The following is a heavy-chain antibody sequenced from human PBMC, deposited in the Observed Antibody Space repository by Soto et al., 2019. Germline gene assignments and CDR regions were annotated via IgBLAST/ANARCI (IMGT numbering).Heavy chain of an antibody. CDR1: GFTFSTYG. CDR3: AKDLQSYGDYDYYCYGMDV. Sequence: QVQLVESGGGEVQPGRSLTISCAASGFTFSTYGMHWVRQTPGKGLEWVAVISYDGTNKFYSDSVKGRFTISRDNFKNTVTLQMNSLSADDTAVYSCAKDLQSYGDYDYYCYGMDVWGLGTRVTVSS. D-gene: IGHD2-21*02. CDR2: ISYDGTNK. J-gene: IGHJ6*02. V-gene: IGHV3-30*18.